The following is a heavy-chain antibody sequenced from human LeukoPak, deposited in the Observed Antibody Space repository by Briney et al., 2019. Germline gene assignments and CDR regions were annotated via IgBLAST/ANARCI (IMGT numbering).Heavy chain of an antibody. CDR3: ASPSYDGDAFDI. Sequence: PGGSLRLSCAASGFTFGDYYMSWIRQAPGKGLEWVSYISSSGSTIYYADSVKGRFTISRDNAKNSLYLQMNSLRAEDTAVYYCASPSYDGDAFDIWGQGTMVTVSS. D-gene: IGHD3-16*01. CDR2: ISSSGSTI. V-gene: IGHV3-11*01. CDR1: GFTFGDYY. J-gene: IGHJ3*02.